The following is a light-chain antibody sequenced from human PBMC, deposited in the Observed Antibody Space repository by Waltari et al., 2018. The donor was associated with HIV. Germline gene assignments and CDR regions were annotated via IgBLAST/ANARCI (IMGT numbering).Light chain of an antibody. CDR2: RNN. V-gene: IGLV1-47*01. CDR1: SSTIGSNF. J-gene: IGLJ3*02. CDR3: AAWDDSLREV. Sequence: QSVLTQPPSVSGTPGHSVTISCSGSSSTIGSNFVYWYQQFPGTAPKLLIYRNNQRPSGVPDRFSGSKSGTSASLAISGLRTEDEADYYCAAWDDSLREVFGGGTKLTVL.